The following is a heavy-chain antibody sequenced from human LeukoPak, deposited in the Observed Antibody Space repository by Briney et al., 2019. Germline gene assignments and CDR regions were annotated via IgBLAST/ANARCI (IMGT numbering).Heavy chain of an antibody. CDR3: AKSVVALSQYNHMDV. Sequence: GASVKVSCKASGYIFSNYGITWVRHVPGQGLEWMGWISTYNQNTNYAQKFHDRVTMTTDTSTSTAYMELRGLRPDDTAVYYCAKSVVALSQYNHMDVWGTGTTVTVSS. J-gene: IGHJ6*03. V-gene: IGHV1-18*01. CDR1: GYIFSNYG. D-gene: IGHD5/OR15-5a*01. CDR2: ISTYNQNT.